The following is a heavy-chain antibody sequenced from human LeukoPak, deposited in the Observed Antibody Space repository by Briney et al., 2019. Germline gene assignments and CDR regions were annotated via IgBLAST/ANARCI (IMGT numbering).Heavy chain of an antibody. Sequence: SETLSLTCTVSGGSISSGDYYWSWIRQPPGKGLEWIGYIYYSGSTYYNPYLKSRVTISVDTSKNQFSLKLSSVTAADTAVYYCARVPIRERESYFDYWGQGTLVTVSP. J-gene: IGHJ4*02. CDR3: ARVPIRERESYFDY. CDR1: GGSISSGDYY. CDR2: IYYSGST. V-gene: IGHV4-30-4*01. D-gene: IGHD1-1*01.